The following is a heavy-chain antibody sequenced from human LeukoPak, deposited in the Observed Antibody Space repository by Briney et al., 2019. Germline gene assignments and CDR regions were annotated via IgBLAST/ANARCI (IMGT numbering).Heavy chain of an antibody. D-gene: IGHD2-2*01. V-gene: IGHV3-15*01. CDR3: TTREGVVPAAAGT. Sequence: PGGSLRLSCAASGFTVSSNYMSWVRQAPGKGLEWVGRIKNKVDGGTIDYAAPVKGRFTISRDDSKNTLYLQLNSLKTEDTAIYYCTTREGVVPAAAGTWGQGTMVTVSS. J-gene: IGHJ3*01. CDR1: GFTVSSNY. CDR2: IKNKVDGGTI.